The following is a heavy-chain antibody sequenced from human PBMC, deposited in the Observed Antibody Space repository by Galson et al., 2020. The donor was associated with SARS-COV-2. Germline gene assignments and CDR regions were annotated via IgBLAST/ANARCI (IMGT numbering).Heavy chain of an antibody. CDR2: ISYDGSNK. D-gene: IGHD6-13*01. CDR3: ARAAAGSYYNWFDP. V-gene: IGHV3-30-3*01. J-gene: IGHJ5*02. CDR1: GFTFSSYA. Sequence: TGGSLRLSCAASGFTFSSYAMHWVRQAPGKGLEWVAVISYDGSNKYYADSVKGRFTISRDNSKNTLYLQMNSLRAEDTAVYYCARAAAGSYYNWFDPWGQGTLVTVSS.